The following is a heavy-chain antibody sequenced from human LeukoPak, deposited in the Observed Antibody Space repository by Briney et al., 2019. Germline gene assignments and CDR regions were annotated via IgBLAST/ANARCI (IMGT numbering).Heavy chain of an antibody. D-gene: IGHD1-26*01. V-gene: IGHV3-9*01. CDR1: GFTFDDYA. J-gene: IGHJ4*02. Sequence: GGSLRLSCAASGFTFDDYAMHWVRQAPGKGLEWVSGISWNSGSIGYADSVKGRFTISRDNTKNSLYLQMNSLRAEDTALYYCVKVRSGNHFDYWGQGTLVTVSS. CDR3: VKVRSGNHFDY. CDR2: ISWNSGSI.